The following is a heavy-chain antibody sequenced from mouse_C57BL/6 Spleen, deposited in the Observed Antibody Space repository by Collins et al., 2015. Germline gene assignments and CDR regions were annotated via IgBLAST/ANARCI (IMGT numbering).Heavy chain of an antibody. CDR3: ARQTTTAPWYFDV. V-gene: IGHV5-6-2*01. Sequence: DVKLVESGGGLVKLGGSLKLSCAASGFTFSSYYMSWVRQTPEKRLELVAAINSNGGSTYYPDTVKGRFTISRDNAKNTLYLQMSSLKSEDTALYYCARQTTTAPWYFDVWGAGTTVTVSS. D-gene: IGHD1-2*01. CDR2: INSNGGST. J-gene: IGHJ1*01. CDR1: GFTFSSYY.